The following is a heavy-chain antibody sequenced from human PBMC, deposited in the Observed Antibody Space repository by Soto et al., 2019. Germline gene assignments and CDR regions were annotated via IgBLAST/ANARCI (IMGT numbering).Heavy chain of an antibody. CDR2: IWYDGSNK. J-gene: IGHJ6*03. CDR1: GFTFSSYG. V-gene: IGHV3-33*01. Sequence: GGSLRLSCAASGFTFSSYGMHWVRQAPGKGLEWVAVIWYDGSNKYYADSVKGRFTISRDNSKNTLYLQMNSLRAEDTAVYYCARDGYYDFWSGYSDESDYYYYYMDVWGKGTTVTVSS. CDR3: ARDGYYDFWSGYSDESDYYYYYMDV. D-gene: IGHD3-3*01.